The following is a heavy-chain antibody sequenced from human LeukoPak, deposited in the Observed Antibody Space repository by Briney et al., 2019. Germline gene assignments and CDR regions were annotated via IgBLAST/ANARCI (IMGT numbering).Heavy chain of an antibody. CDR3: GRDRLLDY. CDR1: GYIFTAYY. V-gene: IGHV1-2*06. CDR2: INPISGDA. Sequence: ASVKVSCKPSGYIFTAYYIHWMRQAPGQGLEWMGRINPISGDANFAQMFQDSVTMTRDTSISTVYMELSGLTSDDTAVYYCGRDRLLDYWGQGTPVTVSS. D-gene: IGHD5-12*01. J-gene: IGHJ4*02.